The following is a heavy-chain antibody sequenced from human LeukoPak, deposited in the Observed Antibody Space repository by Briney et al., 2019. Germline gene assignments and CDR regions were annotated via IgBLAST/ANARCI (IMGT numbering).Heavy chain of an antibody. J-gene: IGHJ6*03. CDR2: ISSSSSLM. V-gene: IGHV3-21*01. CDR1: GFTFSYYS. D-gene: IGHD6-13*01. CDR3: AKVDRGDYSSSPVPYYNYYMNV. Sequence: GGSLRLSCAASGFTFSYYSMNWVRQAPGRGLEWVSCISSSSSLMFYSDSVRGRFTISRDNAKNLLYLHMNSLRVEDTAVYYCAKVDRGDYSSSPVPYYNYYMNVWGKGTTVTVSS.